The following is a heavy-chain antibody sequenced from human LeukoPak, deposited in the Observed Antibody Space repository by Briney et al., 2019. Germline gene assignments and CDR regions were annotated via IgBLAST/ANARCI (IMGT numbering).Heavy chain of an antibody. CDR1: GGSISSSSYY. CDR2: IYYSGST. Sequence: LSETVSLTCTVSGGSISSSSYYWGWIRQPPGKGLEWIGSIYYSGSTYYNPSLKSRVNISVDTSKNQFSLKLSSVTAADTAVYYCARVQQLVSSVWGQGTLVTVSS. D-gene: IGHD6-13*01. CDR3: ARVQQLVSSV. J-gene: IGHJ4*02. V-gene: IGHV4-39*01.